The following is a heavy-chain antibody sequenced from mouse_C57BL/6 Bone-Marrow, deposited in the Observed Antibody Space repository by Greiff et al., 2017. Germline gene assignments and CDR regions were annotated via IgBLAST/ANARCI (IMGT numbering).Heavy chain of an antibody. CDR2: IDPENGDT. Sequence: EVQLQQSGAELVRPGASVKLSCTASGFNIKDDYMHWVKQSPEQGLEWIGWIDPENGDTEYDSKFQGKSTISADTSSNTTYLQLSILTSEDTAVCDCASHYDSGGYWGQGTSLTVSS. CDR3: ASHYDSGGY. D-gene: IGHD1-1*01. J-gene: IGHJ2*02. V-gene: IGHV14-4*01. CDR1: GFNIKDDY.